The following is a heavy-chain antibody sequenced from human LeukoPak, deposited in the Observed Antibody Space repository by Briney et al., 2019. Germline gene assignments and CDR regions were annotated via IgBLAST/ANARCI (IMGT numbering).Heavy chain of an antibody. Sequence: EASVKVSCEASGYTFTGYYMHWVRQAPGQGLEWMGWINPNSGDTKYAQKFQGRVTMTRDTSISTAYMELSSLRSDDTAVYYCATWHFPEIYGEVFDYWGQGILVTVSS. CDR2: INPNSGDT. V-gene: IGHV1-2*02. D-gene: IGHD4-17*01. J-gene: IGHJ4*02. CDR3: ATWHFPEIYGEVFDY. CDR1: GYTFTGYY.